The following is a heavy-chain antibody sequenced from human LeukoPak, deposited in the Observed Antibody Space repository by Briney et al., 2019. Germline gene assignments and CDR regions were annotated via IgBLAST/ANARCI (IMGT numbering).Heavy chain of an antibody. CDR2: ITGTSDYV. D-gene: IGHD3-16*01. V-gene: IGHV3-21*01. J-gene: IGHJ4*02. CDR3: AREGGMIIPFDY. Sequence: GGSLRLSCAASGFTFSSYWMSWVRQAPGKGLEWVSSITGTSDYVYYADSVKGRFTISRDNAKNSVFLQMNSLGAEDTGLYFCAREGGMIIPFDYWGQGILVSVSS. CDR1: GFTFSSYW.